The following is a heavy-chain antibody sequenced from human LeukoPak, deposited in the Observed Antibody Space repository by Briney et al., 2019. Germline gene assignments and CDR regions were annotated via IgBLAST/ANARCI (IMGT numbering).Heavy chain of an antibody. CDR2: INPSGGST. D-gene: IGHD5-18*01. V-gene: IGHV1-46*01. Sequence: ASVKGSCTASGYTFTSYYMHWVRQAPGQGLEWMGIINPSGGSTSYAQKFQGRVTMTRDTSTSTVYMELSSLRSEDTAVYYCARVEWEYTAMVTGPRGMDVWGQGTTVTVSS. J-gene: IGHJ6*02. CDR3: ARVEWEYTAMVTGPRGMDV. CDR1: GYTFTSYY.